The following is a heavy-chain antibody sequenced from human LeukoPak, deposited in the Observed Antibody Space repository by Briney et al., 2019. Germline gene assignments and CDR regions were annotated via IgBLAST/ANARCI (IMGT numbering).Heavy chain of an antibody. CDR3: ARERGYSYGYYYYYYYMDV. CDR1: GGSISSYY. D-gene: IGHD5-18*01. V-gene: IGHV4-59*12. J-gene: IGHJ6*03. Sequence: SETLSLTCTVSGGSISSYYWSWIRQPPGKGLEWIGYIYYSGSTNYNPSLKSRVIISVDTSKNQFSLKLSSVTAADTAVYYCARERGYSYGYYYYYYYMDVWGKGTTVTVSS. CDR2: IYYSGST.